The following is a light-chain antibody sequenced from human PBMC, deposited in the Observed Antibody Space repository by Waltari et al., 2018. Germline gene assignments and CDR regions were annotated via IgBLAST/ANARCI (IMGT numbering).Light chain of an antibody. Sequence: IVLTQSPATLSLSPGERATLSCRASQSVSSYLAWYQQKPGQAPRLLIYDASNRATGIPTRFSGSGSGTDFTLSISSLEPEDFAVYYCQQRSNWPFTFGQGTKLEIE. J-gene: IGKJ2*01. CDR3: QQRSNWPFT. V-gene: IGKV3-11*01. CDR1: QSVSSY. CDR2: DAS.